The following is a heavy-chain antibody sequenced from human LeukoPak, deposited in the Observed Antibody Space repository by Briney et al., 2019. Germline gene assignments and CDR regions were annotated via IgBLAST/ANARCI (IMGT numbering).Heavy chain of an antibody. J-gene: IGHJ6*02. D-gene: IGHD3-22*01. Sequence: PSETLSLTCTVSGGSISSGDYYWSWIRQPPGKGLEWIGYIYYSGSTYYNPSLKSRVTISVDTSKNQSSLKLSSVTAADTAVYYCARDWYRYYDSIGYGMDVWGQGTTVTVSS. CDR2: IYYSGST. CDR3: ARDWYRYYDSIGYGMDV. V-gene: IGHV4-30-4*01. CDR1: GGSISSGDYY.